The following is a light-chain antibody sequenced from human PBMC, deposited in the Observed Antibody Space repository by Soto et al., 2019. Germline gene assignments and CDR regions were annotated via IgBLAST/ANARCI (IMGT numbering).Light chain of an antibody. CDR2: DNS. V-gene: IGLV1-51*01. CDR3: GTWDSSLSAVV. J-gene: IGLJ3*02. CDR1: SSNIGYNF. Sequence: QSVLTQPPSVSAAPGQKVTISCSGSSSNIGYNFVSWYQQLPGTAPKLLIYDNSKRPSGIPDRFSGSKSGTSATLGITGLQTGDEADYYCGTWDSSLSAVVFGGGTKVTVL.